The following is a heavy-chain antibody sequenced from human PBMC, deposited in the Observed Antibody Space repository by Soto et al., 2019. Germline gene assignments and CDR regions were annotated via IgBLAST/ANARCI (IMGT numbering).Heavy chain of an antibody. CDR2: INAGNGNK. Sequence: ASVKVSCKASGYTFTSYAMHWVRQAPGQRLEWMGWINAGNGNKKYSQKFKGRVTITRDTSASTAYMELSNLRYEDTAVYYCAGAEETGPGYNWFDPWGQGTLVTVSS. CDR1: GYTFTSYA. V-gene: IGHV1-3*01. D-gene: IGHD1-1*01. CDR3: AGAEETGPGYNWFDP. J-gene: IGHJ5*02.